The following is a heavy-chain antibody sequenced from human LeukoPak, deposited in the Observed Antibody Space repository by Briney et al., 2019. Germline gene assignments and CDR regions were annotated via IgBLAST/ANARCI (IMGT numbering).Heavy chain of an antibody. D-gene: IGHD3-9*01. Sequence: SETLSLACTVSGGSISSYYWSWIRQPPGKGLEWIGYIYYSGSTNYNPSLKSRVTISVDTSKNQFSLKLSSVTAADTAVYYCARDIGRYDILTGYSYYYMDVWGKGTTVTISS. CDR2: IYYSGST. CDR1: GGSISSYY. V-gene: IGHV4-59*01. J-gene: IGHJ6*03. CDR3: ARDIGRYDILTGYSYYYMDV.